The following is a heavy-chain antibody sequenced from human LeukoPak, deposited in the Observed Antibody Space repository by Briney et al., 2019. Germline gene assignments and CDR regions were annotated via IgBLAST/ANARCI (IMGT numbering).Heavy chain of an antibody. Sequence: SETLSLTCTVSGGSISSYYWSWIRQPPGKGLEWIGYIYYSGSTNHNPSLKSRVTISVDTSKNQFSLKLSSVTAADTAVYYCARLSGDYLSVLPDYWGQGTLVTVSS. D-gene: IGHD4-17*01. V-gene: IGHV4-59*01. CDR3: ARLSGDYLSVLPDY. CDR2: IYYSGST. CDR1: GGSISSYY. J-gene: IGHJ4*02.